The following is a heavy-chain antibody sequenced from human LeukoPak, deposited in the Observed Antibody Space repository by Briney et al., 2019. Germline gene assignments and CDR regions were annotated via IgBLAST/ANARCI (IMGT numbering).Heavy chain of an antibody. V-gene: IGHV4-34*01. CDR2: INHSGST. D-gene: IGHD4-23*01. J-gene: IGHJ4*02. Sequence: PSETLSLTCAVYGGSFSGYYWSWIRQPPGKGLEWIGEINHSGSTNYNPSLKSRVTISVDTSKNQFSLKLSSVTAADTAVYYCARGFGVVTHFDYWGQGTLVTVSS. CDR3: ARGFGVVTHFDY. CDR1: GGSFSGYY.